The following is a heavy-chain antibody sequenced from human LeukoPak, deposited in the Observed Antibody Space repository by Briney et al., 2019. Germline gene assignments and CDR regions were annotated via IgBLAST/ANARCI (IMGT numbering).Heavy chain of an antibody. CDR3: ATRRSGSHPYY. J-gene: IGHJ4*02. V-gene: IGHV4-39*01. CDR1: GASVSSSSYY. CDR2: VFYSGST. D-gene: IGHD1-26*01. Sequence: SETLSLTCTVSGASVSSSSYYWEWIRQPPGKGLEWVGSVFYSGSTNYNPSLKSRVTMSVDTSKNQFSLRLSSVTATDTAVYYCATRRSGSHPYYWGQGTLVTVSS.